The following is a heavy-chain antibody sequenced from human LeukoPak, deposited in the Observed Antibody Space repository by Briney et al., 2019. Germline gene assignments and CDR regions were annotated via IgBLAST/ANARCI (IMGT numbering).Heavy chain of an antibody. Sequence: GGSLRLSCAASGFIFSSSWMHWVRQAPGKGLEYVSTINSNGGSTYYANSVKGRFTISRDNSKNTLYLQMGSLRAEDMAVYYCARGEELSRYFDYWGQGSLVTVSS. J-gene: IGHJ4*02. CDR1: GFIFSSSW. D-gene: IGHD3-10*01. CDR3: ARGEELSRYFDY. CDR2: INSNGGST. V-gene: IGHV3-64*01.